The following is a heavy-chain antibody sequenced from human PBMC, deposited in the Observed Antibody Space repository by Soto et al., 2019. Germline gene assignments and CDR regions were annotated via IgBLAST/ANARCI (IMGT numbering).Heavy chain of an antibody. D-gene: IGHD2-2*01. CDR3: ARVLTPRSRSTSSTYYYYYGMDV. CDR2: ISAYNGNT. Sequence: GASVKVSCKASGYTFTSYGISWVRQAPGQGLEWMGWISAYNGNTNYAQKFQGRVTMTRDTSTSTVYMELSSLRSEDTAVYYCARVLTPRSRSTSSTYYYYYGMDVWGQGTTVTVSS. CDR1: GYTFTSYG. V-gene: IGHV1-18*01. J-gene: IGHJ6*02.